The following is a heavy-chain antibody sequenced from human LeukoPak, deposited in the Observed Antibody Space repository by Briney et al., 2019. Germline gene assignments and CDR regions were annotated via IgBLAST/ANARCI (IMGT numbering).Heavy chain of an antibody. CDR2: ISGSGGRT. CDR3: ATSSTTYGSGNYDSRAFED. V-gene: IGHV3-23*01. J-gene: IGHJ4*02. D-gene: IGHD3-10*01. Sequence: PGGSLRLSCAASGFTFSSHAMNWVRQAPGKGLEWVSVISGSGGRTYYAGSVKGRFTISRDNSKNTVYVQMNSLRVEDTAVYYCATSSTTYGSGNYDSRAFEDWGQGTLVTVSS. CDR1: GFTFSSHA.